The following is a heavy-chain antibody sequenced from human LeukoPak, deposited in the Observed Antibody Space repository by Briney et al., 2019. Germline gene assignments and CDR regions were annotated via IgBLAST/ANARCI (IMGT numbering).Heavy chain of an antibody. CDR1: GASISNYY. D-gene: IGHD2-15*01. CDR2: IYNGGST. CDR3: ARFGGSGDTRGYFDN. Sequence: SETLSLTCIVSGASISNYYWSWIRQPAGKGPEWIGRIYNGGSTNYNSSLRSRITMSLDTSKNQFSLKLTSVTAADTAVYYCARFGGSGDTRGYFDNWGQGALVTVSS. V-gene: IGHV4-4*07. J-gene: IGHJ4*02.